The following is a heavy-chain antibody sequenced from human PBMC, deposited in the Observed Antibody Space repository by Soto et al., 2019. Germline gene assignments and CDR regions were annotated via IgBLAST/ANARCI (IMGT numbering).Heavy chain of an antibody. CDR1: GFTFRRYW. CDR3: ARDIRPYYDSSGYYFDY. J-gene: IGHJ4*02. Sequence: GGSLRLSWAASGFTFRRYWFSWVRQAPGKGLEWVAKIKQDGSEKYYVDSVKGRFTISRDNAKNSLYLQMNSLRAEDTAVYYCARDIRPYYDSSGYYFDYWGQGTLVTVSS. CDR2: IKQDGSEK. D-gene: IGHD3-22*01. V-gene: IGHV3-7*01.